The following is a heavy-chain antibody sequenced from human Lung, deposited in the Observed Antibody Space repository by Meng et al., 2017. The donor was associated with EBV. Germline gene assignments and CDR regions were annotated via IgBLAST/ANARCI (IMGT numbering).Heavy chain of an antibody. CDR3: ARLRLVWMFDY. D-gene: IGHD6-19*01. V-gene: IGHV4-31*03. J-gene: IGHJ4*02. CDR1: GGSVDSGAYY. CDR2: IYYSGST. Sequence: QRQESGPGLGKPSQTLSLTCTVSGGSVDSGAYYWSWIRQRPGKGLEWIGYIYYSGSTFYTPSLKSRATLSVDTSKNQFSLKLNSVTAADTAVYYCARLRLVWMFDYWGQGALVTVSS.